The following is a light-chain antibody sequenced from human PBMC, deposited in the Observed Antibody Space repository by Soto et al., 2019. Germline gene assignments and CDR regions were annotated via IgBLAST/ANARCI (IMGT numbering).Light chain of an antibody. Sequence: EIVMTQSPATLSVSPGERATLSCRASQSVSINLAWYQQKPGQAPRLLIYGASTRATGFPARFSGSGSGTESTLTINSLQSEDSAVYYCQQYNNWPPVTFGGGTKVDIK. V-gene: IGKV3-15*01. J-gene: IGKJ4*01. CDR2: GAS. CDR3: QQYNNWPPVT. CDR1: QSVSIN.